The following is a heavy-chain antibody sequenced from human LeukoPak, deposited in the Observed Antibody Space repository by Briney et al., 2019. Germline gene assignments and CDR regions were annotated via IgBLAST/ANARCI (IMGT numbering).Heavy chain of an antibody. Sequence: PGGSLRLSCAASGFTFSSYSMNWVRQAPGKGLEWVSSISSSSSYIYYADSVKGRFTISRDNVKNSLYLQMNSLRAEDTAVYYCARRMYSSSEDAFDIWGQGTMVTVSS. J-gene: IGHJ3*02. D-gene: IGHD6-6*01. CDR1: GFTFSSYS. V-gene: IGHV3-21*01. CDR3: ARRMYSSSEDAFDI. CDR2: ISSSSSYI.